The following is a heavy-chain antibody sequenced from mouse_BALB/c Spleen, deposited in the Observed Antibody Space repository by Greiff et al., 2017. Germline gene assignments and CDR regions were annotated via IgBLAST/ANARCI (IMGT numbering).Heavy chain of an antibody. V-gene: IGHV1-54*01. CDR3: ARYTGTGYMDV. CDR2: INPGSGGT. Sequence: QVQLQQSGAELVRPGTSVKVSCKASGYAFTNYLLEWVKQRPGQGLEWIGVINPGSGGTTYNEKFKGKATMTADNSPSTAYMQLSSLTSDDTAVYFCARYTGTGYMDVWGAGTTVTVSS. CDR1: GYAFTNYL. J-gene: IGHJ1*01. D-gene: IGHD4-1*01.